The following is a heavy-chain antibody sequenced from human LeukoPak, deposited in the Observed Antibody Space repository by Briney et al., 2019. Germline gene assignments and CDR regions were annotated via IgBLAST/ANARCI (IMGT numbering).Heavy chain of an antibody. CDR1: GYTFTSYA. V-gene: IGHV1-3*01. CDR2: INAGNGNT. J-gene: IGHJ5*02. CDR3: ARGPVLLWFDSRFDP. D-gene: IGHD3-10*01. Sequence: ASVKVSCKASGYTFTSYAMHWVRQAPGQRLEWMGWINAGNGNTKYSQKFQGRVTITRDTSASTAYMELSSLRSEDTAVYYCARGPVLLWFDSRFDPWGQGTLVTVSS.